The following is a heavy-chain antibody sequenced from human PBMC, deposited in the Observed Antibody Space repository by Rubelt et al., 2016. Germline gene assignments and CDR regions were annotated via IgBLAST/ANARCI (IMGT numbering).Heavy chain of an antibody. CDR2: INPNSGGT. CDR3: AREIAAAGIDY. J-gene: IGHJ4*02. V-gene: IGHV1-2*02. CDR1: GYTFTGYY. Sequence: QVQLVQSGAEVKKPGASVKVSCKASGYTFTGYYMHWVRQAPGQGLEWMGWINPNSGGTNYAQKFQGRVTMPRDTSTSTVYMELSSLRSEDTAVYYCAREIAAAGIDYWGQGTLVTVSS. D-gene: IGHD6-13*01.